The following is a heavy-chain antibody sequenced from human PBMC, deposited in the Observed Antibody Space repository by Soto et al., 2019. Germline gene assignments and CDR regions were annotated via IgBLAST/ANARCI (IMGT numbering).Heavy chain of an antibody. J-gene: IGHJ6*02. CDR3: AREGYDSTSNGMDV. D-gene: IGHD2-2*01. CDR1: GFTFSSYW. CDR2: INSDGSST. V-gene: IGHV3-74*03. Sequence: GGSLRLSCAASGFTFSSYWMHWVRQTPGKGLVWVSRINSDGSSTTSADSVKGRFTISRDNAKNTLYLQMNGLRAEDTAVYYCAREGYDSTSNGMDVWGQGTTVTVSS.